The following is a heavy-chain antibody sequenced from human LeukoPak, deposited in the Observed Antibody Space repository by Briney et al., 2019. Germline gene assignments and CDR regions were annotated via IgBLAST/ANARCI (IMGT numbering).Heavy chain of an antibody. J-gene: IGHJ4*02. Sequence: GGSLRLSCAASGFTFSSYGMHWVRQAPGKGLEWVAFIRYDGSNKYYADSVKGRFTISRDNSKNTLYLQMNSLRAEDTAVYYCAKDLKYQLLYLIDYWGQGTLVTVSS. CDR1: GFTFSSYG. CDR2: IRYDGSNK. CDR3: AKDLKYQLLYLIDY. D-gene: IGHD2-2*02. V-gene: IGHV3-30*02.